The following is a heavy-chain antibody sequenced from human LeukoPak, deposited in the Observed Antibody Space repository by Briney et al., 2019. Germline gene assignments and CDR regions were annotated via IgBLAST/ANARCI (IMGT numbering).Heavy chain of an antibody. J-gene: IGHJ2*01. V-gene: IGHV3-33*01. CDR2: IWYDGSNK. CDR3: AREYYDYVYRYFDL. CDR1: GFTFSSYG. D-gene: IGHD3-16*01. Sequence: RPGGSLRLSCAASGFTFSSYGMHWVRQAPGKGLEWVAVIWYDGSNKYYADSVKGRFTISRDNSKNTLYLQMNSLRAEDTAVYYCAREYYDYVYRYFDLWGRGTLVTVSS.